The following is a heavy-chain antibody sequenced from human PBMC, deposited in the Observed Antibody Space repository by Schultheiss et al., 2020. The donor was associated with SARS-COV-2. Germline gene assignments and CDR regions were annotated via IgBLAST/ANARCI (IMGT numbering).Heavy chain of an antibody. CDR3: ARCQRFWSQDY. V-gene: IGHV3-7*01. D-gene: IGHD3-3*02. J-gene: IGHJ4*02. CDR1: GFTFSSYG. Sequence: GESLKISCAASGFTFSSYGMHWVRQAPGKGLEWVANIKQDGSEKYYVDSVKGRFTISRDNAKNSLYLQMNSLRAEDTAVYYCARCQRFWSQDYWGQGTLVTVSS. CDR2: IKQDGSEK.